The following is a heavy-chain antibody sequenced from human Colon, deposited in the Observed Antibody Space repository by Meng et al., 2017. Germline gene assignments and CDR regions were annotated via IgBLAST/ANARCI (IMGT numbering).Heavy chain of an antibody. CDR2: IYYSGST. V-gene: IGHV4-30-4*01. J-gene: IGHJ2*01. CDR1: GGSIRSGDYY. Sequence: VRLQGAGPGLVQHPQPLSLPCPGLGGSIRSGDYYWSWIRQPPGKGLEWIGYIYYSGSTYYNPSLKSRVTISVDTSKNQFSLKLSSVTAADTAVYYCARGYYDSSGYGYWYFDLWGRGTLVTVSS. CDR3: ARGYYDSSGYGYWYFDL. D-gene: IGHD3-22*01.